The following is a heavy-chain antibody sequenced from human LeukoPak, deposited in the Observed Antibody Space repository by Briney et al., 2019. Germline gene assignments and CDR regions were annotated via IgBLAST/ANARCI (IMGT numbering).Heavy chain of an antibody. CDR2: IYTSGIT. D-gene: IGHD4-23*01. Sequence: SETLSLTCTVSGGSISSYYWSWIRQPAGKGLEWIGRIYTSGITNSNSSLKSRVTLSVDTSKNQFSLKLSSVTAADTAVYYCARGVATVVTYYYYYMDVWGKGTTVTVSS. J-gene: IGHJ6*03. CDR1: GGSISSYY. CDR3: ARGVATVVTYYYYYMDV. V-gene: IGHV4-4*07.